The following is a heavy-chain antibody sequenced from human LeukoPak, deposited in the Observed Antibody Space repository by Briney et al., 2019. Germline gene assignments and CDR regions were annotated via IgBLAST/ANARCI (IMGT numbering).Heavy chain of an antibody. Sequence: ASVKVSCKASGYTFTGYYMHWVRQAPGQGLEWMGGINPNSGGTNYARKFQGRVTMTRDTSISTAYMELSRLRSDDTAVYYCAREAAAGRDPPDYWGQGTLVTVSS. CDR1: GYTFTGYY. J-gene: IGHJ4*02. CDR2: INPNSGGT. V-gene: IGHV1-2*02. CDR3: AREAAAGRDPPDY. D-gene: IGHD6-13*01.